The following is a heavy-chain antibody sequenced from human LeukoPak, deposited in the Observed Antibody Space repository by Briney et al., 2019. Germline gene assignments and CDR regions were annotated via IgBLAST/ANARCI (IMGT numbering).Heavy chain of an antibody. CDR1: GFTFSSYA. V-gene: IGHV3-23*01. CDR2: ISGSGGST. CDR3: AKDPVSDSSGYYH. D-gene: IGHD3-22*01. J-gene: IGHJ5*02. Sequence: GGSLRLSCAASGFTFSSYAMSWVRQAPGKGLEWVSAISGSGGSTYYADSVKGRFTIYRDNSKNTLYLQMNSLRAEDTAVYYCAKDPVSDSSGYYHWGQGTLVTVSS.